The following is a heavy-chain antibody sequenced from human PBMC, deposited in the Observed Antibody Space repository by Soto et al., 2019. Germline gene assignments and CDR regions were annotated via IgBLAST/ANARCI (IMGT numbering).Heavy chain of an antibody. CDR2: INHSGSS. CDR1: CGSFSDHI. V-gene: IGHV4-34*01. CDR3: TRGLFSGSSYSGSWYYFDS. D-gene: IGHD1-26*01. Sequence: SETLSPTCAVFCGSFSDHIWPRIRQTPGKGLQWIGQINHSGSSIYNPSLKNRVTISTMSNNKFSLELSSVTAADTAVYYCTRGLFSGSSYSGSWYYFDSWGQGTMVTSPQ. J-gene: IGHJ4*02.